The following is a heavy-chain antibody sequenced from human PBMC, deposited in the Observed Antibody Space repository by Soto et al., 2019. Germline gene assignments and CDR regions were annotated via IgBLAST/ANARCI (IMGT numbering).Heavy chain of an antibody. CDR1: GFTFSSYA. J-gene: IGHJ4*02. D-gene: IGHD6-6*01. CDR2: ISYDGSNK. CDR3: ARAPWHSRSGY. Sequence: GGSLRLSCAASGFTFSSYAMHWVRQAPGKGLEWVAVISYDGSNKYYADSVKGRFTISRDNSKNTLYLQMNSLRAEDTAVYYCARAPWHSRSGYWGQGTLVTVSS. V-gene: IGHV3-30-3*01.